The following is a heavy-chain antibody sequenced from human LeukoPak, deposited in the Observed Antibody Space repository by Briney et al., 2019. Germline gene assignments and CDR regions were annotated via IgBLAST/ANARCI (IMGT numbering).Heavy chain of an antibody. V-gene: IGHV1-69*13. Sequence: GASVKVSCKASGYTFTSYAISWVRQAPGQGLEWMGGIIPIFGTANYAQKFQGRVTITADESTSTAYMELSSLRSEDTAVYYCARDKDRYCSSTSCSRDAFDIWGQGTMVTVSS. J-gene: IGHJ3*02. CDR2: IIPIFGTA. CDR1: GYTFTSYA. D-gene: IGHD2-2*01. CDR3: ARDKDRYCSSTSCSRDAFDI.